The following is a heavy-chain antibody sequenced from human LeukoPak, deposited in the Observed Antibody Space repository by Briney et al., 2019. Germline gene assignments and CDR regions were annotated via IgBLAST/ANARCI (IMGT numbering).Heavy chain of an antibody. CDR3: AKSRDSGYVHSAGFDY. CDR1: GFTFSSYS. V-gene: IGHV3-21*04. Sequence: GGSLRLSCAASGFTFSSYSMNWVRQPPGKGLEWVSSIDTSGSYIFYADSVKGRFTISRDNSKNTLYLQVNSLRAEDTAVYYCAKSRDSGYVHSAGFDYWGQGTLVTVSS. CDR2: IDTSGSYI. D-gene: IGHD5-12*01. J-gene: IGHJ4*02.